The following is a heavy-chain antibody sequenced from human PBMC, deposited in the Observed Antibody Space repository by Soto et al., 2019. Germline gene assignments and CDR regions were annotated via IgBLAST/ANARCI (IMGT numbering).Heavy chain of an antibody. CDR2: INPSGGST. CDR1: GYTYTSYA. D-gene: IGHD2-8*01. CDR3: ARTKDSVLMSVFDI. V-gene: IGHV1-46*03. Sequence: GVSVELSSEACGYTYTSYALYWVRQALGQGLEWMGIINPSGGSTSYAQKFQGRVTMTRVTSTSTVYMELSSLRSEDTALFYCARTKDSVLMSVFDIWGQGSMDTV. J-gene: IGHJ3*02.